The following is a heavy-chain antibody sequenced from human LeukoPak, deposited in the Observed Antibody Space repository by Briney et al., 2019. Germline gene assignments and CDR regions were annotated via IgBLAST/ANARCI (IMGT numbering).Heavy chain of an antibody. Sequence: GRSLRLXCTASGFLCSAYGMHWVRLAPGKGLEWVAVIWYNGTNKYYADSVKGRFTISRDNSKNTLYLQMNSLRVEDTAVYYCARDRRGFSYGYWGFDYWGQGTLVTVSS. CDR3: ARDRRGFSYGYWGFDY. V-gene: IGHV3-33*01. J-gene: IGHJ4*02. CDR2: IWYNGTNK. CDR1: GFLCSAYG. D-gene: IGHD5-18*01.